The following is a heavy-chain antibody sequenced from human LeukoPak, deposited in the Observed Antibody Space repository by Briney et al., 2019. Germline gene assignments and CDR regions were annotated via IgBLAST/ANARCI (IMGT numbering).Heavy chain of an antibody. CDR2: MYHSGST. Sequence: PSETLSLTCAVSGYSISSGYYGGWIRQPAGKGLEWIGSMYHSGSTYYNPSLKSRVTISVDTSKNQFSLKLSSVTAADTAVYYCARVYCSSTSCPYYYYYMDVWGKGTTVTVSS. CDR1: GYSISSGYY. CDR3: ARVYCSSTSCPYYYYYMDV. J-gene: IGHJ6*03. V-gene: IGHV4-38-2*01. D-gene: IGHD2-2*01.